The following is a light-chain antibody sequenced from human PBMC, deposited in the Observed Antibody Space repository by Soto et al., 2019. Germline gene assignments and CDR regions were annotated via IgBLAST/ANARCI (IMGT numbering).Light chain of an antibody. CDR3: AAWDDSLVWI. J-gene: IGLJ2*01. CDR2: GNN. V-gene: IGLV1-44*01. Sequence: QPVLTQPPSASGTPGQRVTISCSGGSSNIRSNTVNWYQQLPGTAPKLLIYGNNQRPSGVPDRFSGSQSGTSASLAISGLQSEDEAVYYCAAWDDSLVWIFGGGTKLTVL. CDR1: SSNIRSNT.